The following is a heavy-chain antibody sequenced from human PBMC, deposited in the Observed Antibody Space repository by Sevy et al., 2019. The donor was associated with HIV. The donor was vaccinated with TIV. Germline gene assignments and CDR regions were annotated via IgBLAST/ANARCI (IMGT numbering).Heavy chain of an antibody. CDR1: GFAFSSHA. Sequence: GGSLRLSCAASGFAFSSHAMHWVRQAPGKGLEWVAVISYEGTETFYAASVEGRFTISRDNSKNMLSLQINSLRPEDTAVYYCARDGGYSVKGCPVYWGQGTLVTVSS. J-gene: IGHJ4*02. CDR3: ARDGGYSVKGCPVY. V-gene: IGHV3-30-3*01. D-gene: IGHD6-13*01. CDR2: ISYEGTET.